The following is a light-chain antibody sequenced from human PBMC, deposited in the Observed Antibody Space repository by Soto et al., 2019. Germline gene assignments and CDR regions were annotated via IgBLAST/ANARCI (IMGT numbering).Light chain of an antibody. CDR2: GVT. CDR3: SSHTMSSALQV. CDR1: SSDVGAYDY. V-gene: IGLV2-14*01. J-gene: IGLJ1*01. Sequence: QSVLTQPASVSGSPGQSITISCTGTSSDVGAYDYVSWYQQHPGKAPKLLIYGVTNRPSGVSDRFSGSKSGNSASLTISGLQAEDEADYYCSSHTMSSALQVFGTGTKLTVL.